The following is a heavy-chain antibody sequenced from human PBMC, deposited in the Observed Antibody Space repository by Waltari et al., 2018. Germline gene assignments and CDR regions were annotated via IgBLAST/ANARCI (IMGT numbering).Heavy chain of an antibody. CDR3: ASGGYCSSTSCYPK. Sequence: QVQLQQWGAGLLKPSETLSLTCAVYGGSFSGYYWSWTRQSPGKGLEWSGEINHSGSTNYNPSLKSRVTISVDTSKNQFSLKLSSVTAADTAVYYCASGGYCSSTSCYPKWGQGTLVTVSS. CDR1: GGSFSGYY. V-gene: IGHV4-34*01. J-gene: IGHJ4*02. CDR2: INHSGST. D-gene: IGHD2-2*01.